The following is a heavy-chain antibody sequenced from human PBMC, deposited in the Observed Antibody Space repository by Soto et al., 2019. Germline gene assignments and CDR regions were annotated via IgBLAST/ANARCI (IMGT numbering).Heavy chain of an antibody. CDR3: ARDYYDSSGFHWFDP. D-gene: IGHD3-22*01. Sequence: SVKVSCKASGGTFSSYAISWVRQAPGQGLEWMGGIIPIFGTANYAQKFQGRVTITADESTSTAYMELSSLRSEDTAVYYCARDYYDSSGFHWFDPWGQGTLVTVSS. CDR1: GGTFSSYA. CDR2: IIPIFGTA. J-gene: IGHJ5*02. V-gene: IGHV1-69*13.